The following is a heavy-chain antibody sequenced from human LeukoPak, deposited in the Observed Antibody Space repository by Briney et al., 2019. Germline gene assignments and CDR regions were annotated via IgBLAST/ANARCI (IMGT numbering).Heavy chain of an antibody. CDR1: GGTFSSYA. J-gene: IGHJ4*02. CDR3: ARSGQVYYDFWRPGFDY. V-gene: IGHV1-69*05. Sequence: ASVKVSCKASGGTFSSYAISWVRQAPGQGLEWMGGIIPIFGTANYAQKFQGRVTITTDESTSTAYMELSSLRSEDTAVYYCARSGQVYYDFWRPGFDYWGQGTLVTVSS. CDR2: IIPIFGTA. D-gene: IGHD3-3*01.